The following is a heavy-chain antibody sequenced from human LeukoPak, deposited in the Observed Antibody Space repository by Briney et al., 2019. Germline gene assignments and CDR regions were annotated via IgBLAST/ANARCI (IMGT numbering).Heavy chain of an antibody. D-gene: IGHD2-2*01. CDR1: GFTFSSYS. CDR2: ISSSSSYI. Sequence: GGSLRLSCAASGFTFSSYSMNWVRQAPGKGLDWVSSISSSSSYIYYADSVKGRFTISRDNAKNSLHLQMNSLRAEDTAVYYCARGAGYCSSTSCYQDDAFDIWGQGTMVTVSS. J-gene: IGHJ3*02. V-gene: IGHV3-21*01. CDR3: ARGAGYCSSTSCYQDDAFDI.